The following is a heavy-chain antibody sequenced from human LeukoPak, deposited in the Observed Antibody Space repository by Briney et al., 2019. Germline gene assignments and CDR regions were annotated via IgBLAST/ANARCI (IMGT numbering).Heavy chain of an antibody. CDR3: ARGPYMVRGVILPYYFDY. Sequence: SETLSLTCTVSGGSISSGGYYWSWIRQHPGKGLEWIGYIYYSGSTYYNPSLKSRVTISVDTSKNQFSLKLSSVTAADTAVYYCARGPYMVRGVILPYYFDYWGQGTLVTVSS. D-gene: IGHD3-10*01. CDR1: GGSISSGGYY. V-gene: IGHV4-31*03. J-gene: IGHJ4*02. CDR2: IYYSGST.